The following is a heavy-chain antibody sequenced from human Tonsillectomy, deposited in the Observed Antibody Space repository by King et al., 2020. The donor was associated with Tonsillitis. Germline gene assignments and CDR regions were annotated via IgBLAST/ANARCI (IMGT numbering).Heavy chain of an antibody. J-gene: IGHJ4*02. V-gene: IGHV3-30*04. D-gene: IGHD3-3*01. CDR1: GFTFSTYA. Sequence: VQLVESGGGVVQPGRSLRLSCAASGFTFSTYALHWVRQVPGKGLEWVAVIAYDGSKRYYPDSVRGRFTISRDDSKNTLYLQMNSLRAEDTAVYYCARDFGKSGGTEGRTPPLFGFWGQGTLVTVSS. CDR3: ARDFGKSGGTEGRTPPLFGF. CDR2: IAYDGSKR.